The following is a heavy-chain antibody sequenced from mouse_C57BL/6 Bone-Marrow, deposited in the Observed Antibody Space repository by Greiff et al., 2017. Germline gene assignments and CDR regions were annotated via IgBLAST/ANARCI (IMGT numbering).Heavy chain of an antibody. CDR2: ISDGGSYT. Sequence: EVQLVESGGGLVKPGGSLKLSCAASGFTFSSYAMSWVRQTPEKRLEWVATISDGGSYTYYPDNVKGRFTISRDNAKNNLYLQMSHLKSEDTAMYYCARDLYDGYSRWYFDVWGTGTTVTVSS. CDR3: ARDLYDGYSRWYFDV. J-gene: IGHJ1*03. CDR1: GFTFSSYA. V-gene: IGHV5-4*01. D-gene: IGHD2-3*01.